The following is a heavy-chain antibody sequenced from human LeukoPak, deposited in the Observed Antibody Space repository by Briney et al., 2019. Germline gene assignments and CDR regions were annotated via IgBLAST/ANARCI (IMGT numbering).Heavy chain of an antibody. V-gene: IGHV3-23*01. CDR2: ISGGGETT. Sequence: GGSLRLSCAASGFTFSSYGMGWVRQAPGKGLEWVSSISGGGETTYYADSVKGRFPISRDNSKNTLYLQMNSLRAEDTAVYYCAELGITMIGGVWGKGTTVTISS. D-gene: IGHD3-10*02. CDR3: AELGITMIGGV. CDR1: GFTFSSYG. J-gene: IGHJ6*04.